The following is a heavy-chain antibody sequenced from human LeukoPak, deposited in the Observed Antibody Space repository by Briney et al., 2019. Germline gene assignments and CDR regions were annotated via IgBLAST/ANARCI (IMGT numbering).Heavy chain of an antibody. CDR1: GASITSYY. V-gene: IGHV4-59*13. CDR2: VYHTGGT. D-gene: IGHD5-18*01. CDR3: TRLPPFTAFFDF. Sequence: WETLSLTCSVSGASITSYYWTWIRQFPGKGLEWIGYVYHTGGTNYNPSLRSRVTISIDTSKSQFSLNLNSVTAADTAIYYCTRLPPFTAFFDFWGPGILVSVSP. J-gene: IGHJ4*02.